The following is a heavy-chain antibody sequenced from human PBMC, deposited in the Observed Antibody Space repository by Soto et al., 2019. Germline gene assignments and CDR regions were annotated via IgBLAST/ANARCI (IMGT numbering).Heavy chain of an antibody. CDR2: ISYDGSLQ. Sequence: QAQLVESGGGVVQPGRSLRLSCAASGFAFSSYGMHLVSQAPGTGLEWVAGISYDGSLQHYVDSVKGRFTISRDNSKNMVLLRMSSLRAEDTAVYYCVSDRGYGHASVPYAWGQGTLVSVSS. D-gene: IGHD5-18*01. J-gene: IGHJ5*02. V-gene: IGHV3-30*03. CDR1: GFAFSSYG. CDR3: VSDRGYGHASVPYA.